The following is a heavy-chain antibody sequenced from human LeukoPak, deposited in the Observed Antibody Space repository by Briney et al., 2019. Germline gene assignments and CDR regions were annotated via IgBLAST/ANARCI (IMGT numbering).Heavy chain of an antibody. J-gene: IGHJ4*02. V-gene: IGHV4-30-4*01. CDR2: IYFTGAA. D-gene: IGHD5-24*01. CDR3: ARGNGYNLGTFDY. CDR1: IGSINNGDYY. Sequence: SETLSLTCTVSIGSINNGDYYWSWIRQSPGKGLEWIGYIYFTGAAYYNPSLKSRVLISVNTSANQFSLKVTSMTAADTAVYYCARGNGYNLGTFDYWGQGTLVTVSS.